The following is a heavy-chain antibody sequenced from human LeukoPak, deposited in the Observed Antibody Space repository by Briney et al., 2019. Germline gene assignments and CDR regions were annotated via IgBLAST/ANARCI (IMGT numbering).Heavy chain of an antibody. V-gene: IGHV4-4*07. CDR1: GASIRSDY. J-gene: IGHJ4*02. Sequence: SETLSLTCTVSGASIRSDYWSWIRQPAGKGLEWIGRIYTSGSTNYNPSLKSRVTMSVDTSKNQFSLKLSSVTAADTAVYYCAREARGVTSGFDYWGQGTLVTVSS. CDR2: IYTSGST. D-gene: IGHD3-10*01. CDR3: AREARGVTSGFDY.